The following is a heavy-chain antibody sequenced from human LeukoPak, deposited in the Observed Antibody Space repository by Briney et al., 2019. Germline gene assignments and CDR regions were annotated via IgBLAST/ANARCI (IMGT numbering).Heavy chain of an antibody. CDR2: ISSSGSTI. J-gene: IGHJ4*02. CDR1: GFTFSSYE. CDR3: AREGGYSYGIALDY. Sequence: GGSLRLSCAASGFTFSSYEMNWVRQAPGKGLEWVSYISSSGSTIYYADSVKGRFTISRDNAKNSLYLQMNSLRAEDTAVYYCAREGGYSYGIALDYWGQGTLVTVSP. V-gene: IGHV3-48*03. D-gene: IGHD5-18*01.